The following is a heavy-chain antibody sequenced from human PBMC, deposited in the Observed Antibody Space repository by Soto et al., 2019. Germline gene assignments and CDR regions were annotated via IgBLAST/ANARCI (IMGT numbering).Heavy chain of an antibody. J-gene: IGHJ6*02. CDR3: ARGGRRSPGMDV. V-gene: IGHV4-31*03. CDR2: IYYSGST. Sequence: QVQLQESGPGLVKPSQTLSLTCTVSGGSISSGGYYWSWIRQHPGKGLEWIGYIYYSGSTYYNPSPERRFHLPVDTSKSPFSLQLSSVTAADTAVYSCARGGRRSPGMDVWGQGTTVTVSS. CDR1: GGSISSGGYY.